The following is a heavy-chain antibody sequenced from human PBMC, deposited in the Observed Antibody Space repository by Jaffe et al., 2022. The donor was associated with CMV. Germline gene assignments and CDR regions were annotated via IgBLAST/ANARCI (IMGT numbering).Heavy chain of an antibody. V-gene: IGHV4-59*08. CDR3: ASSGRDIVVVPAAMPGPWGPYYYYMDV. D-gene: IGHD2-2*01. CDR1: GGSISSYY. CDR2: IYYSGST. J-gene: IGHJ6*03. Sequence: QVQLQESGPGLVKPSETLSLTCTVSGGSISSYYWSWIRQPPGKGLEWIGYIYYSGSTNYNPSLKSRVTISVDTSKNQFSLKLSSVTAADTAVYYCASSGRDIVVVPAAMPGPWGPYYYYMDVWGKGTTVTVSS.